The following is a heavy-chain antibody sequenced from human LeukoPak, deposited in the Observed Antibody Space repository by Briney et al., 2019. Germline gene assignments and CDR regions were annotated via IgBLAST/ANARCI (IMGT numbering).Heavy chain of an antibody. CDR2: MNPNSGNT. D-gene: IGHD1-26*01. J-gene: IGHJ4*02. Sequence: GGSVKVSCKASGYTFTSYDINWVRQATGQGPEWMGWMNPNSGNTGYAQKFQGRVTITRNTSISTAYMELSSLRSEDTAVYYCARGGFGELLEYYFDYWGQGTLVTVSS. V-gene: IGHV1-8*03. CDR1: GYTFTSYD. CDR3: ARGGFGELLEYYFDY.